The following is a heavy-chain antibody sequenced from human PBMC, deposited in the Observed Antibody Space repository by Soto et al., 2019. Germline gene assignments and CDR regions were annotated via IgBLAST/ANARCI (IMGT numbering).Heavy chain of an antibody. D-gene: IGHD4-17*01. CDR1: GGSISSGDYY. J-gene: IGHJ4*02. CDR2: IYYSGST. CDR3: AREGLTVTPFDY. Sequence: QVQLQESGPGLVKPSQTLSLTCTVSGGSISSGDYYWSWIRQPPGKGLVWIGYIYYSGSTYYNPFLKSRVTISVDTSKNQFSLKLSPVTAADTAVYYCAREGLTVTPFDYWGQGTLVTVSS. V-gene: IGHV4-30-4*01.